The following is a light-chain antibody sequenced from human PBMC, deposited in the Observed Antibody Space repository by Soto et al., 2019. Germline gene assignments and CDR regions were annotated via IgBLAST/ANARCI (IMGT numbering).Light chain of an antibody. J-gene: IGKJ2*01. CDR2: GAS. CDR1: QGIINY. V-gene: IGKV1-9*01. CDR3: QQYGRSAHT. Sequence: IPLTQSPSSLSASVGDRVTITCRASQGIINYLAWYQQKPGKAPKLLIYGASTLQSGVPSRFGGSGSGTDFTLTVSSLQPEDFATYYCQQYGRSAHTFGQGTKLEIK.